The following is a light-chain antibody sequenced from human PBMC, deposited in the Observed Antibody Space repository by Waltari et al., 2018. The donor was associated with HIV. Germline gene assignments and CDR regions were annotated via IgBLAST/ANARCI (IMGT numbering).Light chain of an antibody. CDR3: SSYTATKILV. V-gene: IGLV2-14*03. CDR1: NSDIGTYNY. Sequence: QSALTQPASVSGYPGQSITISCTGTNSDIGTYNYVSWYQQQSGKAPRLLISEVNNRPSGVSNRFSGSKAGNTASLSISGLQAEDEGKYYCSSYTATKILVFGGGTDVTVL. CDR2: EVN. J-gene: IGLJ2*01.